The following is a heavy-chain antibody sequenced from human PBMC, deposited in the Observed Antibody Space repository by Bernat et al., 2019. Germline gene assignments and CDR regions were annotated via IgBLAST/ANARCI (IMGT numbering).Heavy chain of an antibody. CDR1: GYTFTSYG. CDR3: ARVGDDFWSGYYFGGTPSPYGMDV. V-gene: IGHV1-18*01. Sequence: QVQLVQSGAEVKKPGASVKVSCKASGYTFTSYGISWVRQAPGQGLEWMGWISAYNGNTNYAQKLQGRVTMTTDTSTSTAYMELRSLRSDDTAMYYCARVGDDFWSGYYFGGTPSPYGMDVWGQGTTVTVSS. J-gene: IGHJ6*02. D-gene: IGHD3-3*01. CDR2: ISAYNGNT.